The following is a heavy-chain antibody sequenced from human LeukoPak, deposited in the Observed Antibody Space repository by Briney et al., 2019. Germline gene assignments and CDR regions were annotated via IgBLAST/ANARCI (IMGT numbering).Heavy chain of an antibody. Sequence: PGGSLRLSCAASGFTFSTFAINWVRQAPGKGLEWVSAISDRGGSTYYADSVKGRFTISRDNSKNTLYLQMNSLRAEDTAVYYCAKDTGHYDFWSGTDYWGQGTLVTVSS. CDR3: AKDTGHYDFWSGTDY. CDR2: ISDRGGST. D-gene: IGHD3-3*01. J-gene: IGHJ4*02. CDR1: GFTFSTFA. V-gene: IGHV3-23*01.